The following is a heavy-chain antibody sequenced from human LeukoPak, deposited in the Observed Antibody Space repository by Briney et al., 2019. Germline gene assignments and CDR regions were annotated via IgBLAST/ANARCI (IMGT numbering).Heavy chain of an antibody. Sequence: GGSLRLSCAASGFTFDDYTMHWVRQVPGMGLEWVSLITWDGDSKYYADSVKGRFTISRDNSKSSLYLQMSSLRTEDTALYYCAKSQGSDFWSGYLFDYWGQGTLVTVSS. J-gene: IGHJ4*02. CDR1: GFTFDDYT. CDR2: ITWDGDSK. D-gene: IGHD3-3*01. CDR3: AKSQGSDFWSGYLFDY. V-gene: IGHV3-43*01.